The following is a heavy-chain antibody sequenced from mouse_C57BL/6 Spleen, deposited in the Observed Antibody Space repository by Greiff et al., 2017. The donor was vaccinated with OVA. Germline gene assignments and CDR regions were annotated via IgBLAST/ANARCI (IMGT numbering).Heavy chain of an antibody. V-gene: IGHV1-69*01. Sequence: VQLQQPGAELVMPGASVKLSCKASGYTFTSYWMHWVKQRPGQGLEWIGRIDPSDSYTNYNQKFKGKSTLTVDKSSSTAYMQLSSLTSEDSAVYYCASYNYCNYAMDYWGQGTSVTVSS. CDR1: GYTFTSYW. CDR2: IDPSDSYT. CDR3: ASYNYCNYAMDY. J-gene: IGHJ4*01. D-gene: IGHD1-3*01.